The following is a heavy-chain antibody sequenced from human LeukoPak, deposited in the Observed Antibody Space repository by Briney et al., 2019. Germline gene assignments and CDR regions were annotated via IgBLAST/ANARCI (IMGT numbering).Heavy chain of an antibody. CDR2: IYYDGST. J-gene: IGHJ4*02. Sequence: PSETLSLTCTVSGGSISSNNYYWTWIRQPPGKGLEWIGSIYYDGSTYNYPSLKSRVTISVDTSKNQFSLKLSSVTAADTAVYYCARHGSYWRIVDYWGQGTLVTVSS. CDR3: ARHGSYWRIVDY. CDR1: GGSISSNNYY. V-gene: IGHV4-39*01. D-gene: IGHD1-26*01.